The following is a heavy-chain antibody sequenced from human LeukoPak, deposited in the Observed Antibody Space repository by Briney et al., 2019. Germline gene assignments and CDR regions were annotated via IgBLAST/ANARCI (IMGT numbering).Heavy chain of an antibody. Sequence: TSETLSLTCTVSGGSISSYYWSWIRQPPGKGLEWIGYIYYSGSTNYNPSLKSRVTISVDTSKNQFSLKLSSVTAADTAVYYCARDRGGSYYGYYYCYMDVWGKGTTVTISS. CDR3: ARDRGGSYYGYYYCYMDV. J-gene: IGHJ6*03. V-gene: IGHV4-59*01. CDR2: IYYSGST. D-gene: IGHD1-26*01. CDR1: GGSISSYY.